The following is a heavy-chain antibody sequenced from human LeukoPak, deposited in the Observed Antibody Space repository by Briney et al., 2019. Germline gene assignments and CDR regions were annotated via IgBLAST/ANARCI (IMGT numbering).Heavy chain of an antibody. J-gene: IGHJ4*02. CDR2: IYYGGST. CDR1: GGSFSSSSYY. D-gene: IGHD4-17*01. CDR3: ARDHRGDYSQDN. Sequence: ASETLSLTCTVSGGSFSSSSYYWGWIRQPPGEGLEWIGSIYYGGSTNYNPSLKSRVTISVDTSKNQFSLQLNSVTAADTAVYYCARDHRGDYSQDNWGQGTLVTVSS. V-gene: IGHV4-39*07.